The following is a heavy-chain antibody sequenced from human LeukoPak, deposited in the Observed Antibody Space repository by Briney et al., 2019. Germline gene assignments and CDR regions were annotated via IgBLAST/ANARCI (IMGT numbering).Heavy chain of an antibody. CDR2: ISSSSSYI. CDR1: GFTFRSYS. Sequence: GGSLRLSCAASGFTFRSYSMTWVRQAPGKGLEWVSSISSSSSYIYYADSVKGRFTISRDNAKNSLYLQMNSLRAEDTAVYYCARPGYSGYDYGMYVWGQGTTVTVSS. J-gene: IGHJ6*02. CDR3: ARPGYSGYDYGMYV. V-gene: IGHV3-21*01. D-gene: IGHD5-12*01.